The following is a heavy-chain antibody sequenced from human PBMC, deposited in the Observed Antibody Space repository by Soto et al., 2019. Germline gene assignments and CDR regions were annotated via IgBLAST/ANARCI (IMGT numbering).Heavy chain of an antibody. CDR1: GYTFTSYA. CDR3: ARGGRITMIVVVPDY. D-gene: IGHD3-22*01. Sequence: AASVKVSCKASGYTFTSYAMHWVRQAPGQRLEWMGWINAGNGNTKYSQKFQGRVTMTRDTSTSTVYMELSSLRSEDTAVYYCARGGRITMIVVVPDYWGQGTLVTVSS. J-gene: IGHJ4*02. V-gene: IGHV1-3*01. CDR2: INAGNGNT.